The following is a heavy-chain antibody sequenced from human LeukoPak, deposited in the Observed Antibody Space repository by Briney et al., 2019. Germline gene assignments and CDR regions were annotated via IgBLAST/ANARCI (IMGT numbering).Heavy chain of an antibody. Sequence: SETLSLTCTVSGGSISSYYWSWIRQPAGKGLEWIGRIYTSGSTNYNPSLKSRVTMSVDTSKNQFSLKLSSVTAADTAVYYCARDPSSSGWSIFGYWGQGTLVTVSS. V-gene: IGHV4-4*07. CDR1: GGSISSYY. J-gene: IGHJ4*02. D-gene: IGHD6-19*01. CDR2: IYTSGST. CDR3: ARDPSSSGWSIFGY.